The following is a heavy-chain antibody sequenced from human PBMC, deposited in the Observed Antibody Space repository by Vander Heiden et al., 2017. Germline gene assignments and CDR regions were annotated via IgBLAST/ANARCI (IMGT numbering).Heavy chain of an antibody. J-gene: IGHJ4*02. CDR2: IWYDGSNK. V-gene: IGHV3-33*01. CDR3: ARDGLGCSGGSCSFDY. CDR1: GFNFSSYG. D-gene: IGHD2-15*01. Sequence: QVQLVESGGGVVQPGRSQRLSCGVSGFNFSSYGMHWVRQAPGEGLEWVAVIWYDGSNKYYVDSVKGRFTISRDNSKNTLYLQMNSLRVEDTAIYYCARDGLGCSGGSCSFDYWGQGTLVTVSS.